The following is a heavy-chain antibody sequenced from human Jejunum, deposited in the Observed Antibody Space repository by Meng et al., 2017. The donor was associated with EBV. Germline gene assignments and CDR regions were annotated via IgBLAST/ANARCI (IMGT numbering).Heavy chain of an antibody. CDR2: IHHSGRT. CDR3: ASVGYYDSSGYFTDY. D-gene: IGHD3-22*01. Sequence: QWQLQESGPGLVKPSGTLSLTCAVSGGSITSTNWWSWVRQPPGKGLEWIGEIHHSGRTNYNPSLKSRVTISVDKSKNQFSLELSSVTAADTAVYFCASVGYYDSSGYFTDYWGQGTLVTVPS. CDR1: GGSITSTNW. J-gene: IGHJ4*02. V-gene: IGHV4-4*02.